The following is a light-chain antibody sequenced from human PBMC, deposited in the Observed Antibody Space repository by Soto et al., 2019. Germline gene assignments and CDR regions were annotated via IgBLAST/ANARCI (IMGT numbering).Light chain of an antibody. V-gene: IGKV1-17*03. CDR1: QGISTF. J-gene: IGKJ2*01. Sequence: DIQMTQSPSAVSASVGDTVTVTCRASQGISTFLAWFRQRPGKVPERLIYGASSLQSGVPSRFSGRGSGTEFTLTLSSLQPEDFGTYYCLQHNSYPYTFGPGTKLEIK. CDR3: LQHNSYPYT. CDR2: GAS.